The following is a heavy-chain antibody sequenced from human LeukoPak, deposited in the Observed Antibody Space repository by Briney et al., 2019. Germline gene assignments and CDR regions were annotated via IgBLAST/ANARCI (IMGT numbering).Heavy chain of an antibody. D-gene: IGHD3-10*01. CDR1: GGSISSSY. Sequence: SETLSLTCTVSGGSISSSYWSWIRQPPGKGLEWIGYVFYSENSNYNPSLKSRVTISIDTSKNQFSLNLSSVTAADTAVYYCARHIYGAYYYMDVWGKGTTVTVSS. CDR2: VFYSENS. V-gene: IGHV4-59*08. J-gene: IGHJ6*03. CDR3: ARHIYGAYYYMDV.